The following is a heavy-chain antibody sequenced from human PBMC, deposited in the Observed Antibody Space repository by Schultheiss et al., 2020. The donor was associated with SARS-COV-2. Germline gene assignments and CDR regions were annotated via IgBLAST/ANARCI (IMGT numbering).Heavy chain of an antibody. D-gene: IGHD6-13*01. Sequence: GGSLRLSCAASGFTFSSYGMHWVRQAPGKGLEWVAVISYDGSNKYYADSVKGRFTISRDNSKNTLYLQMNSLRAEDTAVYYCAQDRLPAAGRDDYWGQGTLVTVAS. J-gene: IGHJ4*02. CDR2: ISYDGSNK. CDR1: GFTFSSYG. V-gene: IGHV3-30*18. CDR3: AQDRLPAAGRDDY.